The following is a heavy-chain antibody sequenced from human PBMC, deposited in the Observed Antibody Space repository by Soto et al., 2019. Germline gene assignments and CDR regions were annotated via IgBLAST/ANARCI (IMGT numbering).Heavy chain of an antibody. CDR2: ISSSRSYT. D-gene: IGHD3-16*01. CDR3: ARVAYDAFDI. Sequence: QVQLVESGGGLVKPGGSLRLSCAASGFTFSDYYMNWIRQATGKGLEWVSYISSSRSYTNYADSVKGRFTISRDNAKNSLYLQMNGLRAEDTAVYYCARVAYDAFDIWGQGTMVTVSS. J-gene: IGHJ3*02. V-gene: IGHV3-11*05. CDR1: GFTFSDYY.